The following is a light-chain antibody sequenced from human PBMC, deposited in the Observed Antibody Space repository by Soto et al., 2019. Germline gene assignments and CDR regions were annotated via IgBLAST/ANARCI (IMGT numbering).Light chain of an antibody. CDR1: QSVSSY. CDR2: GAS. Sequence: EIVLTQSPATLSLSPGERATLSCRASQSVSSYLAWYQQKPGQAPRLLIYGASNRATGIPARFSGSGSGTDFTLTISNLEPEDFAVYYCQQRSNWPANFGQGTRLRL. V-gene: IGKV3-11*01. J-gene: IGKJ5*01. CDR3: QQRSNWPAN.